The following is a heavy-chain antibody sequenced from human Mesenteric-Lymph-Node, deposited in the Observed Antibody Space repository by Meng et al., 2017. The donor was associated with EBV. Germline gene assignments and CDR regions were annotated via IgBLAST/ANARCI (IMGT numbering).Heavy chain of an antibody. D-gene: IGHD3-10*01. CDR3: THIWITLDH. CDR1: GFSLNTRGMA. Sequence: QITLKESGPTVVKSTQTLPVTFSVSGFSLNTRGMAVGWVRQPPGKAPEWLALIFWDDDKRYSPSLKSRLTISRDTSENQVVLTMTNMAPEDTATYYCTHIWITLDHWGQGALVTVSS. CDR2: IFWDDDK. V-gene: IGHV2-5*02. J-gene: IGHJ4*02.